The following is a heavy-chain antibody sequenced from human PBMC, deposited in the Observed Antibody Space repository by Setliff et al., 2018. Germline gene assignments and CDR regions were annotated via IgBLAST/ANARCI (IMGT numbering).Heavy chain of an antibody. V-gene: IGHV1-2*02. D-gene: IGHD3-10*01. CDR1: GYTLTNYY. Sequence: ASVKVSCKASGYTLTNYYMHWVRQAPGQGLEWMGWINPSSGGTNYAQKFQGRVTMTKDTSTSTAYMELRSLRPDDTAVYYCARRSGDRGMSTGWPDDFDYWGRGTLVTVSS. CDR2: INPSSGGT. J-gene: IGHJ4*01. CDR3: ARRSGDRGMSTGWPDDFDY.